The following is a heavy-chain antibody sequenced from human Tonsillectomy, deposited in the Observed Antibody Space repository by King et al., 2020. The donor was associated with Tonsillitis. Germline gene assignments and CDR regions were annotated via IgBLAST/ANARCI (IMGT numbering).Heavy chain of an antibody. J-gene: IGHJ4*02. D-gene: IGHD6-13*01. CDR3: ALFYSSSWPDY. V-gene: IGHV2-70*11. Sequence: VTLKESGPALVKSTQTLTLTCTFSGFSLTTSGMCVSWIRQPPGKALEWLARIDWDDDKYYSTSPKTRLTISKDTSKNQVVLIMTNMDPVDPATYYCALFYSSSWPDYWGQGTLVTVSS. CDR2: IDWDDDK. CDR1: GFSLTTSGMC.